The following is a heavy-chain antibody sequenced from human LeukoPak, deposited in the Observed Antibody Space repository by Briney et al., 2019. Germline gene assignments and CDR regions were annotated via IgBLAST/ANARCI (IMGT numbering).Heavy chain of an antibody. J-gene: IGHJ3*02. V-gene: IGHV4-34*01. CDR3: ARWWELLAAFDI. D-gene: IGHD1-26*01. Sequence: SETLSLTCAVYGGSFSGYYWSWIRQPPGKGLEWIGEINHSGSTNYNPSLKSRVTVSVDTSKNQFSLKLSSVTAADTAVYYCARWWELLAAFDIWGQGTMVTVSS. CDR2: INHSGST. CDR1: GGSFSGYY.